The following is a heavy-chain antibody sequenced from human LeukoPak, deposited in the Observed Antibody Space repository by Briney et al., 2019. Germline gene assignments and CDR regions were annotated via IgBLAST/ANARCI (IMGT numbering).Heavy chain of an antibody. CDR1: GFIFSTYA. J-gene: IGHJ4*02. D-gene: IGHD6-13*01. V-gene: IGHV3-23*01. Sequence: GGSLRLSCATSGFIFSTYALSWVRQAPGKGLEWASSISGSGGSTYLADSVKGRFTISRDSSKNTLYLQMNSLRAEDTAIYYCARVIRAAPGKGYFDYWGQGTLVTVSS. CDR3: ARVIRAAPGKGYFDY. CDR2: ISGSGGST.